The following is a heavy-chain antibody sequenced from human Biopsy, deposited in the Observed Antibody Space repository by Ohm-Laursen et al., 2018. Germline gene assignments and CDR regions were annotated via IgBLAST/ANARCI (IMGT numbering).Heavy chain of an antibody. Sequence: SLRLSCSAPGFTFSIYGMHWVRQTPGKGLESVALISYDGYNKWYADSVKGRFTTSRDNSKKTLYLQMNSLRAEDTAIYYCAKDQPDLAVVVAAHWYFDLWGRGTLVTVSS. CDR1: GFTFSIYG. V-gene: IGHV3-30*18. CDR3: AKDQPDLAVVVAAHWYFDL. J-gene: IGHJ2*01. CDR2: ISYDGYNK. D-gene: IGHD2-15*01.